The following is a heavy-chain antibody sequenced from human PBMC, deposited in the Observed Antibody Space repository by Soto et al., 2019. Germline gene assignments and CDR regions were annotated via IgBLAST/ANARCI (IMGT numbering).Heavy chain of an antibody. D-gene: IGHD3-9*01. Sequence: GGSLRLSCAASGFTFSSYAMSWVRQAPGKGLEWVSAISGSGGSTYYADSVKGRFTISRDNSKNTLYLQMNSLRAEDTAVYYCAKDGIFTGYPIWFDPWGHGTLVTVSS. J-gene: IGHJ5*02. CDR3: AKDGIFTGYPIWFDP. CDR2: ISGSGGST. V-gene: IGHV3-23*01. CDR1: GFTFSSYA.